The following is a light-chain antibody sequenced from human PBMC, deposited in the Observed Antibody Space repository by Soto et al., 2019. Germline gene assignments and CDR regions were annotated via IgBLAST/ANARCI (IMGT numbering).Light chain of an antibody. V-gene: IGKV3-15*01. Sequence: EIVLTQSPATLSSSPGETATLSCRASQNVGTKLAWYQHRPGQAPRLLIYAASTRATGIPARFSGSGSGTEFSLTISSLQSEDFAVYYCQQYSYWPRTFGQGTKVDIK. CDR1: QNVGTK. CDR2: AAS. CDR3: QQYSYWPRT. J-gene: IGKJ1*01.